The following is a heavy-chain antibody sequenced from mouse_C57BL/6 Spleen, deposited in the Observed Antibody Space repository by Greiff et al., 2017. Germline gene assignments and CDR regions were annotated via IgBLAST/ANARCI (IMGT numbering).Heavy chain of an antibody. D-gene: IGHD1-1*01. CDR3: AREISTVAPFAY. Sequence: QVQLQQSGAELVRPGTSVKVSCKASGYAFTNYLIEWVKQRPGQGLEWIGVINPGSGGTNYNEKFKGKATLTADKSSSTAYMQLSSLTSEDSAVYFCAREISTVAPFAYWGQGTLVTVSA. V-gene: IGHV1-54*01. CDR1: GYAFTNYL. CDR2: INPGSGGT. J-gene: IGHJ3*01.